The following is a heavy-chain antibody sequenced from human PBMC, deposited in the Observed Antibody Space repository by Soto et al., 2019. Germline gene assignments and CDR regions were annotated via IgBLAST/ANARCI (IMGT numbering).Heavy chain of an antibody. V-gene: IGHV3-11*06. D-gene: IGHD1-1*01. CDR3: ARSGDNFNVLDY. CDR1: GFTFSDYY. J-gene: IGHJ4*02. Sequence: GGSLRLACAASGFTFSDYYMSWVRQAPGRGLEWISYSSNSGTFARYATSVKGRFSISRDNANNSLYLEMNSLRVEDTAVYYCARSGDNFNVLDYWGQGTPVTVSS. CDR2: SSNSGTFA.